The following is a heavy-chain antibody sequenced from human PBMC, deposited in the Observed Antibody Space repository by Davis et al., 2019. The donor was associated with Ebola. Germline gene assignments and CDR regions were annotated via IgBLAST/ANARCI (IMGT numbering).Heavy chain of an antibody. V-gene: IGHV1-46*02. CDR2: INPSGDST. CDR1: GYTFNIYH. CDR3: AGDYGGQVNWFDP. J-gene: IGHJ5*02. D-gene: IGHD4-23*01. Sequence: ASVKVSCKASGYTFNIYHVHWVRQAPGQGLEWMGIINPSGDSTSYAQTFQGRLNVTRDTSTSTVYMELTSLTSDGTAVYYCAGDYGGQVNWFDPWGQGTLVTVSS.